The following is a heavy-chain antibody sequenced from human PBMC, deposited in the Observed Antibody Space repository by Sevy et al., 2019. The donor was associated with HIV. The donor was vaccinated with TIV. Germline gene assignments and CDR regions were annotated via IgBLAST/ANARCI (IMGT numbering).Heavy chain of an antibody. V-gene: IGHV3-7*01. J-gene: IGHJ3*02. Sequence: GGSLRLSCAASGFTFSSYWMSWVRQAPGKGLEWVANIKQDGSEKYNVDPVKGRFTISRDNAKNSLYLQMNRLRAEDTAVYYCARLNRGYDFWSGYSSGGAFDIWGQGTMVTVSS. CDR1: GFTFSSYW. CDR2: IKQDGSEK. D-gene: IGHD3-3*01. CDR3: ARLNRGYDFWSGYSSGGAFDI.